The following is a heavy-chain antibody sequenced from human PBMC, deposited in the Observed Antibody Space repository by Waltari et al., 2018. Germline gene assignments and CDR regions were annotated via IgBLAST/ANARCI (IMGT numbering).Heavy chain of an antibody. Sequence: QEQLAESGGGVVQRGVSLRFPCSGCGFAFSSFAIHWVRQAPGRGLEWLTFISSDGSDKYYADSVKGRFSISRDNSRNSVFLEADSLRPEDTAIYYCARTQYSFDFDCWGQGTLVTVSP. CDR1: GFAFSSFA. V-gene: IGHV3-30*16. D-gene: IGHD4-4*01. J-gene: IGHJ4*02. CDR3: ARTQYSFDFDC. CDR2: ISSDGSDK.